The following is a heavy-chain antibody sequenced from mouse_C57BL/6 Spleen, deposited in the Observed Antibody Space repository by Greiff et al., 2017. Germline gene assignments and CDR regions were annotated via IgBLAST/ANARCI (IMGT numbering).Heavy chain of an antibody. CDR1: GYTFTSYW. D-gene: IGHD1-1*01. J-gene: IGHJ1*03. CDR2: IHPNSGST. CDR3: ARRKVSTTVVEYFDV. V-gene: IGHV1-64*01. Sequence: VQLQQPGAELVKPGASVKLSCKASGYTFTSYWMHWVKQRPGQGLEWIGMIHPNSGSTNYNEKFKSKATLTVDKSSSTAYMQLSSLTSEDSAVYYGARRKVSTTVVEYFDVWGKGTTVTVSS.